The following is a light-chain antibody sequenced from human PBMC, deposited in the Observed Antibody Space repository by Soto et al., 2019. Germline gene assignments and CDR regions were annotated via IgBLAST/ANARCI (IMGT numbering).Light chain of an antibody. CDR1: QSVSSK. J-gene: IGKJ1*01. CDR3: QQYNNWPWT. Sequence: IVLTQSPATLSLSPGERATLSCRASQSVSSKLAWYQQKPGQAPRLLIYGASTRATGIPARFGGSGSGTEFTLTISSLQSEDFAVYYCQQYNNWPWTFGQGTKVEIK. V-gene: IGKV3-15*01. CDR2: GAS.